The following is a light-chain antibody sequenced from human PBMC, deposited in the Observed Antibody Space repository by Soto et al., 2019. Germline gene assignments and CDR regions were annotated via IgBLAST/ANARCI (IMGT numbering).Light chain of an antibody. J-gene: IGKJ2*01. CDR1: QSVSSN. V-gene: IGKV3-15*01. CDR3: QQYNDWPRV. Sequence: EILMTQSPATLSVSPGERATLSCRASQSVSSNLAWYQQKPGQAPRLLIYGAYTRATGIPARFSGSGSGTEFTLTISSLQSEDFAVYYCQQYNDWPRVFGQGTKVDIK. CDR2: GAY.